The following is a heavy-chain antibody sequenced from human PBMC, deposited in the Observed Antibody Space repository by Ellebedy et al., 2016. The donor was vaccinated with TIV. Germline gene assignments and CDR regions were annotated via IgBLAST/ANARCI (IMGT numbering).Heavy chain of an antibody. Sequence: SETLSLTCTVPGVSVSRYYWTWLRQPPGKGLEWIGYVYHSGSTNYNPSLKSRVTMSVDTSNNQFSLKLTSVTAADTAVYYCARDQGGAGWHDPWGQGTLVTVSS. J-gene: IGHJ5*02. D-gene: IGHD3-10*01. CDR2: VYHSGST. CDR1: GVSVSRYY. V-gene: IGHV4-59*02. CDR3: ARDQGGAGWHDP.